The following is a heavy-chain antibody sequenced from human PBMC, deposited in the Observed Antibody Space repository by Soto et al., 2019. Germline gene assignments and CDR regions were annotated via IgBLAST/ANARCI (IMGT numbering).Heavy chain of an antibody. J-gene: IGHJ3*02. CDR3: AHTKSLGYCSSTSCLDAFDI. D-gene: IGHD2-2*01. Sequence: GSGPTLVNPTSTRTLTCTFPGFSLSTRGPSVGWIRQRPGKALERLALIYWNDDKRYSPSLKSRLTITKDTSKNQVVLTMTNTDPVDTATYYCAHTKSLGYCSSTSCLDAFDIRGQGTMVTVSS. CDR1: GFSLSTRGPS. V-gene: IGHV2-5*01. CDR2: IYWNDDK.